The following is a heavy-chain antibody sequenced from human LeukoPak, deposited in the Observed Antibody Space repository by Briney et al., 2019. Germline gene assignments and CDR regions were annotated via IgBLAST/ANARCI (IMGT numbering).Heavy chain of an antibody. D-gene: IGHD3-10*01. CDR3: ARGIAVRASHWFDP. Sequence: GASVKVSCKASGYTFTAYYIHWVRQAPGPGLEWMGWINPNSGGTDYAQKFQGRVTMTRDTSISTAYMELSRLRSDDTAVYYCARGIAVRASHWFDPWGQGTLVTVSS. CDR1: GYTFTAYY. J-gene: IGHJ5*02. V-gene: IGHV1-2*02. CDR2: INPNSGGT.